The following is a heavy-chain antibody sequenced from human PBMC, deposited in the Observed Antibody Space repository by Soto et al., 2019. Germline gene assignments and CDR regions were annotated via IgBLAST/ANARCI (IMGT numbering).Heavy chain of an antibody. Sequence: SETLSLTCTVSGGSISSSSYYWGWIRQPPGKGLEWIGSIYYSGSTYYNPSLKSRVTISVDTSKNQFSLKLSSVTAADTAVYYCARQGAAAVYYFDYWGQGTLSTVSS. J-gene: IGHJ4*02. CDR2: IYYSGST. V-gene: IGHV4-39*01. CDR3: ARQGAAAVYYFDY. CDR1: GGSISSSSYY. D-gene: IGHD6-13*01.